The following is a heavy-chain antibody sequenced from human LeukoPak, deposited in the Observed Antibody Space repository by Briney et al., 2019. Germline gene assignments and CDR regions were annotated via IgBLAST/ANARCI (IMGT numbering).Heavy chain of an antibody. Sequence: GGSLRLSCAASGFTFSSYAMHWVRQAPGKGLEWVAVISYDGSNKYYADSAKGRFTISRDNSKNTLYLQMNSLRAEDTAVYYCARAYSSGWRIDYWGQGTLVTVSS. D-gene: IGHD6-19*01. CDR1: GFTFSSYA. CDR3: ARAYSSGWRIDY. V-gene: IGHV3-30*04. CDR2: ISYDGSNK. J-gene: IGHJ4*02.